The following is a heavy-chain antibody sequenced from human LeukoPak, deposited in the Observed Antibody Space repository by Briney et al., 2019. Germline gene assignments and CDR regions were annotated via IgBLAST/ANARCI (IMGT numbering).Heavy chain of an antibody. D-gene: IGHD6-19*01. CDR3: ARAAMSEYASGWYSLAY. Sequence: PGGSLRLSCTASGSSFSSYAIHWVRQAPGKGLEWVAVISYDGGNKYYADSVKGRFTISRDNSKSTVYLQMNSLRTGDTAVYYCARAAMSEYASGWYSLAYWGQGTLGIVSS. V-gene: IGHV3-30-3*01. J-gene: IGHJ4*02. CDR2: ISYDGGNK. CDR1: GSSFSSYA.